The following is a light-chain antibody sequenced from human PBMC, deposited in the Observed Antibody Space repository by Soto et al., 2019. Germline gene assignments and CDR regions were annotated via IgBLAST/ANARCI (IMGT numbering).Light chain of an antibody. CDR2: EVT. V-gene: IGLV2-14*01. Sequence: QSALTQPASVSGSPGQSITISCTGTSSDIGGYNYVSWYQQYPGKAPNLIIYEVTSRPSGVSNRFSGSKSGTTASLTISGLQAEDEADYYCSSYTTSLTLVFGTGTKVTVL. CDR3: SSYTTSLTLV. J-gene: IGLJ1*01. CDR1: SSDIGGYNY.